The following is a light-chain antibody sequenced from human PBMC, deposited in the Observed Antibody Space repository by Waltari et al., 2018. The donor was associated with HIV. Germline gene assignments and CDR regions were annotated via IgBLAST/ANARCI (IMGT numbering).Light chain of an antibody. CDR2: SAS. Sequence: AIQMTQSPPSLFASVGGRVTITCRASQGIGNDLGWYQQQPGKPPKLLIYSASRLQSGVPSRISGSGSGTDFTLTISSLQPEDVATYYCMQDFTYPRTFGQGTRVEIK. CDR1: QGIGND. CDR3: MQDFTYPRT. J-gene: IGKJ1*01. V-gene: IGKV1-6*01.